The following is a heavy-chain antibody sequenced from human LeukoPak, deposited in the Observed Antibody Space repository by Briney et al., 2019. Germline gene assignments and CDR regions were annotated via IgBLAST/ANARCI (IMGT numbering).Heavy chain of an antibody. CDR2: INPNSGGT. D-gene: IGHD3-10*01. CDR3: ARGPIWFGELFYY. J-gene: IGHJ4*02. V-gene: IGHV1-2*02. CDR1: GYTFTGYY. Sequence: AASVTVSCKASGYTFTGYYMHWVRQAPGQGLEWMGWINPNSGGTNYAQKFQGRVTMTRDTSISTAYMELSRLRSDDTAVYYCARGPIWFGELFYYWGQGTLVTVSS.